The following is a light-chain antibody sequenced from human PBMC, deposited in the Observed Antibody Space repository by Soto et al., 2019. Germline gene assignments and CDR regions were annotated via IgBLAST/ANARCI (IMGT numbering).Light chain of an antibody. CDR3: QQYYSTPYT. Sequence: DIVMTQSPDSLAVSLGERATINCKSSQSVLYSSDNKNYLAWYQQKPGQPHKLLIYWASTRESGVADRFSGSVSGTDFTLTISSLQAEDVAVYYCQQYYSTPYTFGQGTKLEIK. V-gene: IGKV4-1*01. CDR1: QSVLYSSDNKNY. J-gene: IGKJ2*01. CDR2: WAS.